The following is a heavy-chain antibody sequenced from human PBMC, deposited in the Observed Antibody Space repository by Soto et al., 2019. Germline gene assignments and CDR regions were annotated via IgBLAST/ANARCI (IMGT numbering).Heavy chain of an antibody. Sequence: SETLSLTCSVSGDSVSSPSYYWRWIRQSPGKGLEWIGYIYYSGSTKYNPSLNSRVTISVDTSKNQFSLRLTSVTAADTAVYYCARSLKALSGCFNPWGQGTLVTVSS. CDR3: ARSLKALSGCFNP. V-gene: IGHV4-61*01. J-gene: IGHJ5*02. D-gene: IGHD6-25*01. CDR2: IYYSGST. CDR1: GDSVSSPSYY.